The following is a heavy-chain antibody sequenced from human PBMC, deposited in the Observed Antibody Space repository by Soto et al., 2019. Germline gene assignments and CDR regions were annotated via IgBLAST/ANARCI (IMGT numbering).Heavy chain of an antibody. Sequence: QVQLVQSGAEVKKPGSSVKVSCKASGGTFSSYAISWVRQAPGQGLEWMGGIIPIFGTANYAQKFQGRVTITADEFTDQGQKELNSLRIGDKGGDYWGRGDPPPHEYYYGSGRDYGMDVWGQGTTVTVSS. D-gene: IGHD3-10*01. CDR1: GGTFSSYA. V-gene: IGHV1-69*01. J-gene: IGHJ6*02. CDR2: IIPIFGTA. CDR3: GRGDPPPHEYYYGSGRDYGMDV.